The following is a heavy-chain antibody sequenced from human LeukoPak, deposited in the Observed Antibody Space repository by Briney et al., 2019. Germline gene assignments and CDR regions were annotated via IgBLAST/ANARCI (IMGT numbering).Heavy chain of an antibody. CDR1: GFTFSIYA. D-gene: IGHD2-2*01. CDR2: ISGGGGNT. V-gene: IGHV3-23*01. J-gene: IGHJ4*02. CDR3: AKDDGIVVVPAAIGY. Sequence: GGSLRLSCTASGFTFSIYAMNWVRQAPGKGLEWVSAISGGGGNTYYADSVKGRFTISRDNSKNPLYLQMNSLRVADTAVYYCAKDDGIVVVPAAIGYWGQGTLVIVSS.